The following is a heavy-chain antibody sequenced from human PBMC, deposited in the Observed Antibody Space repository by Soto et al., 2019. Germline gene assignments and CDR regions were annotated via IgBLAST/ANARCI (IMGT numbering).Heavy chain of an antibody. J-gene: IGHJ4*02. CDR2: ISRSGNI. Sequence: QVQLQESGPGLAKPSQTLSLICTVSGGSLTTGDYYWTWIRQSPGEGLEWIGYISRSGNIFYNPSLKSRNTISLDTSKDQFSLKLNSVTAADTAVYYCARGNDYVYFYDYWGQGTLVTVSS. CDR1: GGSLTTGDYY. CDR3: ARGNDYVYFYDY. V-gene: IGHV4-30-4*01. D-gene: IGHD4-17*01.